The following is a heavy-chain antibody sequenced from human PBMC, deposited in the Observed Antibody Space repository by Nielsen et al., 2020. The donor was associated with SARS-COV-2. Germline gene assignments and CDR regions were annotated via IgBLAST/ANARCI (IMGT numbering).Heavy chain of an antibody. CDR1: GFTFSGSA. CDR2: IRSKANSYAT. D-gene: IGHD3-10*01. CDR3: AKDGRFGTQPFDY. J-gene: IGHJ4*02. V-gene: IGHV3-73*01. Sequence: GGSLRLSCAASGFTFSGSAMHWVRQASGKGLEWVGRIRSKANSYATAYAASVKGRFTISRDDSKNTAYLQMNSLRAEDTAVYYCAKDGRFGTQPFDYWGQGTLVTVSS.